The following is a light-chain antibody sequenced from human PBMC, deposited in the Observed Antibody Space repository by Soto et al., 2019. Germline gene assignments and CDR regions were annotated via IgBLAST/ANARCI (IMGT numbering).Light chain of an antibody. CDR1: QSVSSN. J-gene: IGKJ1*01. CDR2: GAS. Sequence: EIVMTQPPATLSVSPGERATLSCRASQSVSSNLAWYQQKPGQAPRLLFYGASTRATGIPARFSGSGSGTEFTLTISSLQSEDFAVYYCQHYNNWCTFVQGTKVDIK. V-gene: IGKV3-15*01. CDR3: QHYNNWCT.